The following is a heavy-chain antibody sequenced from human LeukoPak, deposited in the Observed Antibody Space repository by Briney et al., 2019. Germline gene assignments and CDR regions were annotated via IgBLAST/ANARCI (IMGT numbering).Heavy chain of an antibody. J-gene: IGHJ4*02. D-gene: IGHD1-26*01. Sequence: GGSLRLSCAASGFTFSSSAMNWVRQVPGKGLEWVSTISGGGGSTYYADSVKGRFTISRDNSKNTLYLQVSSLRAEDTAVYYCAKGGKWDVTPFDYWGQGTLVTVSS. CDR2: ISGGGGST. V-gene: IGHV3-23*01. CDR3: AKGGKWDVTPFDY. CDR1: GFTFSSSA.